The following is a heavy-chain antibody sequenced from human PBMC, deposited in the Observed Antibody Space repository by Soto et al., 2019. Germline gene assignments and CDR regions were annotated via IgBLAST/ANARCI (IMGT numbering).Heavy chain of an antibody. CDR2: ISGSNGAT. CDR3: ARASKCLILYGNCFDV. D-gene: IGHD3-10*01. Sequence: ASVRVSCKFSGDNFINYGMTWVRQAPGQGLEWMGWISGSNGATKYAQRFQARVTLTTDTSTNTAYMELRSLRLEDTAAYYCARASKCLILYGNCFDVWGQGTPVTVSS. CDR1: GDNFINYG. V-gene: IGHV1-18*04. J-gene: IGHJ5*02.